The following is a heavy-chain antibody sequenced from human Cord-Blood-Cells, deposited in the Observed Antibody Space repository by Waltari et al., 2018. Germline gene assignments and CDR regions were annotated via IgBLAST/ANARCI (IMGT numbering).Heavy chain of an antibody. J-gene: IGHJ5*02. CDR3: ARGGRWFDP. V-gene: IGHV1-3*01. Sequence: QVQLVQSGAEVKKPGASLKVSCKASGYTFTSYAVHWVRQAPGQRLEWMGWINDGNGNTKYSQKFQGRVTITRDTSASTAYMELSSLRSEDTAVYYCARGGRWFDPWGQGTLVTVSS. CDR1: GYTFTSYA. CDR2: INDGNGNT. D-gene: IGHD2-15*01.